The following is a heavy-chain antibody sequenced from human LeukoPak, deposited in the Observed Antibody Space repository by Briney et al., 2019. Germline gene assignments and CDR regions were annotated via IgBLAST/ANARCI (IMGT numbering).Heavy chain of an antibody. CDR2: IYTSGST. V-gene: IGHV4-4*07. J-gene: IGHJ4*02. D-gene: IGHD1-1*01. Sequence: SETLSLTCTVSGGSISSYYWSWIRQPAGKGLEWIGRIYTSGSTNYNPSLKSRVTMSVDTSKNQFSLKLSSVTAADTAVYYCARDREWNDFQQVPSAAANWGQGTLVTVSS. CDR3: ARDREWNDFQQVPSAAAN. CDR1: GGSISSYY.